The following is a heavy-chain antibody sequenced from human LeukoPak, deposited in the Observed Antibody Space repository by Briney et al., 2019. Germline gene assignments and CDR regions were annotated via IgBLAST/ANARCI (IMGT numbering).Heavy chain of an antibody. J-gene: IGHJ4*02. CDR3: ARDEYSSSFDY. D-gene: IGHD6-6*01. CDR2: IKQDGSEK. Sequence: GGSLRLPCAASGFTFSSYRMSWVRQAPGKGLEWVANIKQDGSEKYYVDSVKGRFTISRDNAKNSLYLQMNNLRAEDTAVYYCARDEYSSSFDYWGQGTLVTVSS. CDR1: GFTFSSYR. V-gene: IGHV3-7*01.